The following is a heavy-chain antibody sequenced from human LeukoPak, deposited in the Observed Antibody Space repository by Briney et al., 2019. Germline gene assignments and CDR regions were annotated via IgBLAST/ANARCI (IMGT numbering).Heavy chain of an antibody. Sequence: ASVKVSCKASGYTFTGYYMHWVRQAPGQGLEWMGWINPNSGGTNYAQKFQGRVTMTRDTSISTAYMELSRLRSDDTAVYYCARERVGLGYCSSTSCYNYYCYGMDVWGQGTTVTVSS. V-gene: IGHV1-2*02. J-gene: IGHJ6*02. CDR1: GYTFTGYY. CDR3: ARERVGLGYCSSTSCYNYYCYGMDV. CDR2: INPNSGGT. D-gene: IGHD2-2*02.